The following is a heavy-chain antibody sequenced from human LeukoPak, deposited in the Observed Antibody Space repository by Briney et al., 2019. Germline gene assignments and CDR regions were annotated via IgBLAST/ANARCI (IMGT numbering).Heavy chain of an antibody. CDR2: IYYSGST. CDR1: GGSISSYY. V-gene: IGHV4-59*12. CDR3: ARPISLVGYFGY. Sequence: SETLSLTCTVSGGSISSYYWSWIRQPPGKGLEWIGYIYYSGSTNYNPSLKSRVTISVDTSKNQFSLKLSPVTAADTAVYYCARPISLVGYFGYWGQGTLVTVSS. D-gene: IGHD3-16*01. J-gene: IGHJ4*02.